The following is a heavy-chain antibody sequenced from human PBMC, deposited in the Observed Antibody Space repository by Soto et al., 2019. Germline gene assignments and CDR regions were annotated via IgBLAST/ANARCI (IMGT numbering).Heavy chain of an antibody. Sequence: GGSLRLSCAASGFTFSNAWMSWVRQAPGKGLEWVGRIKSKTDGGTTDYAAPVKGRFTISRDDSKNTLYLQMNSLKTEDTAVYYWTTDVAKTIVLRRWDYYYYGMDVWGQGTTVTVSS. J-gene: IGHJ6*02. V-gene: IGHV3-15*01. CDR3: TTDVAKTIVLRRWDYYYYGMDV. CDR1: GFTFSNAW. D-gene: IGHD3-10*01. CDR2: IKSKTDGGTT.